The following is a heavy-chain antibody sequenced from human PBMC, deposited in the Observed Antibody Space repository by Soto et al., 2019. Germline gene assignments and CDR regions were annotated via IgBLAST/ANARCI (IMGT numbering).Heavy chain of an antibody. CDR2: ISGPGATI. J-gene: IGHJ4*02. CDR3: AKMLTMVRGVTGLRDFDF. Sequence: EVQLLQAGGNLIQPGGSLRLSCAASGFTFSSYAMSWFRQAPGQGLEWLSAISGPGATIYYADSVKGRFTISRDNSKNTLYLQVNSLTAEDTAVYYCAKMLTMVRGVTGLRDFDFWGQGTLVTVSS. CDR1: GFTFSSYA. D-gene: IGHD3-10*01. V-gene: IGHV3-23*01.